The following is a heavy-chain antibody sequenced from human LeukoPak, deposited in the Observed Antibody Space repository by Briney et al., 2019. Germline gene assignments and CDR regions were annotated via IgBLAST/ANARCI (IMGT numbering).Heavy chain of an antibody. CDR3: VSLYCSSVTCQELDY. J-gene: IGHJ4*02. CDR2: IYHSGST. CDR1: GGSISSIGYY. V-gene: IGHV4-30-2*01. Sequence: SETLSLTCTVSGGSISSIGYYWSWIRQPPGKGLEWIGYIYHSGSTYYNPSLKSRVTISVDRSKNQFSLKVTSVTAADTAVYYCVSLYCSSVTCQELDYWGQGTLVTVSS. D-gene: IGHD2-2*01.